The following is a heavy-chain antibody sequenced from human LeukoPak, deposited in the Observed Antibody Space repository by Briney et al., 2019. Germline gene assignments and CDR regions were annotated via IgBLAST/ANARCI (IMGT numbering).Heavy chain of an antibody. D-gene: IGHD6-13*01. CDR1: GFTFSGYW. CDR3: TRDFYSSSWD. CDR2: INSDGSGA. V-gene: IGHV3-74*01. Sequence: GGSLRLSCVASGFTFSGYWMNWVRQAPGKGLVWVSRINSDGSGATYADSVKGRFTTSRDNAKKMLFLQMNSLRAEDTAVYYCTRDFYSSSWDWGQGTLVTVSS. J-gene: IGHJ1*01.